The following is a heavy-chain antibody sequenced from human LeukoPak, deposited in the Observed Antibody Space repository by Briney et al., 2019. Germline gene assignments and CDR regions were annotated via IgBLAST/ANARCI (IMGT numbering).Heavy chain of an antibody. V-gene: IGHV3-21*01. Sequence: NPGGSLRLSCAASGFTFSSYSMNWVRQAPGKGLEWVSSISSSSYIYYADSVKGRFTISRDNAKNSLYLQMNSLRAEDTAVYYCARTLRDDDAFDIWGQGTMVTVSS. CDR3: ARTLRDDDAFDI. J-gene: IGHJ3*02. CDR1: GFTFSSYS. CDR2: ISSSSYI.